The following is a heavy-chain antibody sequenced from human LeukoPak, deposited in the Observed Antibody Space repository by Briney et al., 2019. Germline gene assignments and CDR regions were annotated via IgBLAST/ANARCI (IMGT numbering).Heavy chain of an antibody. CDR2: IIPIFGTA. J-gene: IGHJ4*02. V-gene: IGHV1-69*13. D-gene: IGHD6-13*01. Sequence: SVKVSCKASGGTFSSYAISWVRQDPGQGLEWMGGIIPIFGTANYAQKFQGRVTITADESTSTAYMELSSLRSEDTAVYYCTRGYSSSWYVGGYFFDYWGQGTLVTVSS. CDR3: TRGYSSSWYVGGYFFDY. CDR1: GGTFSSYA.